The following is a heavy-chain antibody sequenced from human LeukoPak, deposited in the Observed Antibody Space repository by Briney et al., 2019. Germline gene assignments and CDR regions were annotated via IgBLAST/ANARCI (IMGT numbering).Heavy chain of an antibody. V-gene: IGHV3-7*01. CDR1: GFTFSSYW. CDR2: IRQDGNEK. Sequence: GGSLRLSCAASGFTFSSYWMNWVRQAPGKGLEWVASIRQDGNEKYYVDSVKGRFTISRDNTYYSLYLQMNTLRAEDTAVYYCARDGVAPGLYFDYWGQGNLVTVSS. J-gene: IGHJ4*02. CDR3: ARDGVAPGLYFDY. D-gene: IGHD2-8*01.